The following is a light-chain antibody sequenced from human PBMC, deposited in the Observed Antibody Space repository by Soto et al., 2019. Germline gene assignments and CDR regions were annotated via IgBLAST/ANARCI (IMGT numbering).Light chain of an antibody. J-gene: IGKJ1*01. CDR2: SAS. CDR1: QGISHY. V-gene: IGKV1-27*01. Sequence: DIQMTQSPSSLSASVGDRVTITCRASQGISHYLAWYQQKPGKVPKLLIYSASTLQAGVPSRFSGGGSGTDFTLTISSLQPEDVATYYCQKYNSAPWTFGQGTKVEIK. CDR3: QKYNSAPWT.